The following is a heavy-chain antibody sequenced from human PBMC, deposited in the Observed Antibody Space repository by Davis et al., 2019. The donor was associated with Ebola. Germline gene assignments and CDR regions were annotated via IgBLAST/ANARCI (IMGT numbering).Heavy chain of an antibody. CDR3: ARSPPMYYYDSSGYVSRAEYFQH. J-gene: IGHJ1*01. V-gene: IGHV4-59*01. D-gene: IGHD3-22*01. CDR1: GGSISSYY. CDR2: IYYSGST. Sequence: SETLSLTCTVSGGSISSYYWSWIRQPPGKGLEWIGYIYYSGSTNYNPSLKSRVTISVDTSKNQFSLKLSSVTAADTAVYYCARSPPMYYYDSSGYVSRAEYFQHWGQGTLVTVSS.